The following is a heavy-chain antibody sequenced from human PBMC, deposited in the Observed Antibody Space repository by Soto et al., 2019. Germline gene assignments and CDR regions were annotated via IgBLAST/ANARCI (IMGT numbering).Heavy chain of an antibody. Sequence: ASVKVSCKASGYTFTGYYMHWVRQAPGQGLEWMGWINPNSGGTNYAQKFQGWVTMTRDTSISTAYMELSRLRSDDTAVYYCARGTTVVTQIYYYGMDVWGQGTTVTVSS. D-gene: IGHD4-17*01. CDR2: INPNSGGT. J-gene: IGHJ6*02. V-gene: IGHV1-2*04. CDR3: ARGTTVVTQIYYYGMDV. CDR1: GYTFTGYY.